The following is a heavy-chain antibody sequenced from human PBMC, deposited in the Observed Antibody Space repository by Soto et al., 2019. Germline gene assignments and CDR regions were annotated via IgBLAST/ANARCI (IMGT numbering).Heavy chain of an antibody. Sequence: GGSLRLSCAGSGFTFSRNWMSWVRQAPGKGLEWVANIKEDGGEKYYVDSVKGRFTISRDNAKNSLYLQMKSLRAEDTAVYYCARDVDHNVVDTVLRPCDYWGQGTLVTVSS. J-gene: IGHJ4*02. D-gene: IGHD2-21*01. CDR1: GFTFSRNW. V-gene: IGHV3-7*01. CDR2: IKEDGGEK. CDR3: ARDVDHNVVDTVLRPCDY.